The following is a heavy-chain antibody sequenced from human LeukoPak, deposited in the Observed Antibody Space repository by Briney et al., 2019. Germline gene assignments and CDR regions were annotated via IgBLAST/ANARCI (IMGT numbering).Heavy chain of an antibody. CDR2: ITGSSTWT. CDR1: GFTFGNFG. Sequence: GGSLRLSCEASGFTFGNFGMTWVRQAPGKGLQWVPGITGSSTWTYYAASVKGRFTVSRDNSQNTLHLQMNSLRADDTAVYYCARELVSSGTGYFDLWGRGTLVTVSS. J-gene: IGHJ2*01. CDR3: ARELVSSGTGYFDL. V-gene: IGHV3-23*01. D-gene: IGHD3-10*01.